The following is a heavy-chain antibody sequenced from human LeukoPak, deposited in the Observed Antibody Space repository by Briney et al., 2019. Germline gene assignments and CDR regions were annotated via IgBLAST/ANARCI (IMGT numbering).Heavy chain of an antibody. V-gene: IGHV4-39*07. Sequence: SETLSLTCSVSGGSISSSTYYWGWIRQPPGKGLEWIGEINHSGSTNYKLSRKSRVSLNLKSVTAADTAAYFCASPYCGDHCYGVAFDPWGQGTLVTVSS. CDR3: ASPYCGDHCYGVAFDP. CDR1: GGSISSSTYY. CDR2: INHSGST. J-gene: IGHJ5*02. D-gene: IGHD2-21*02.